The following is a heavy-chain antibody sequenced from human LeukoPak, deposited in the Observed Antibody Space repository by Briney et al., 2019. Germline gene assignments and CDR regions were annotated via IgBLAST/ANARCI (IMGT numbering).Heavy chain of an antibody. V-gene: IGHV1-18*01. J-gene: IGHJ4*02. CDR1: GYTFTSYG. Sequence: ASVKVSCKASGYTFTSYGFSWVRQAPGQGLVWMGWIGTYYDNTNYAQKLQDRVTMTTDTSTSTAYMELTSLRSDDTAVYYCARVYSTNYYGSGDRPFLFDYWGQGTVVTVSS. CDR2: IGTYYDNT. CDR3: ARVYSTNYYGSGDRPFLFDY. D-gene: IGHD3-10*01.